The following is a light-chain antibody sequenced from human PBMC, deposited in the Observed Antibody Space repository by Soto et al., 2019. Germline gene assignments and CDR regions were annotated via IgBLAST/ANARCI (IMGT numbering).Light chain of an antibody. J-gene: IGKJ1*01. Sequence: DIVLTQSPDSLAVSLGERATINCKSSQSLLYSPNNKKYLAWHQQKPGQPPRILIYWASIRESGVPDRFSGSGSGSDFTLTISRLQAEDVAVYYCQQYYDFPRTFGQGTNVEI. CDR1: QSLLYSPNNKKY. V-gene: IGKV4-1*01. CDR3: QQYYDFPRT. CDR2: WAS.